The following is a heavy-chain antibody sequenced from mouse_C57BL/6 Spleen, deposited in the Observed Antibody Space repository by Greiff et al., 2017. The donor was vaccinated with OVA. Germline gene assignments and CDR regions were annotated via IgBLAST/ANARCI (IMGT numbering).Heavy chain of an antibody. D-gene: IGHD2-4*01. V-gene: IGHV1-66*01. Sequence: QVQLKESGPELVKPGASVKISCKASGYSFTSYYIHWVKQRPGQGLEWIGWIYPGSGNTKYNEKFKGKATLTADTSSSTAYMQLSSLTSEDSAVYYCARDYDYDRTHWYFDVWGTGTTVTVSS. J-gene: IGHJ1*03. CDR3: ARDYDYDRTHWYFDV. CDR2: IYPGSGNT. CDR1: GYSFTSYY.